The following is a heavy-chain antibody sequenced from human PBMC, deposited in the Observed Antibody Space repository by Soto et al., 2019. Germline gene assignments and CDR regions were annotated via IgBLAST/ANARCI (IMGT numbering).Heavy chain of an antibody. V-gene: IGHV4-31*03. D-gene: IGHD6-19*01. Sequence: QVQLQESGPGLVKPSQTLSLTCTVSGGSISSGGYYWSWIRQHPGKGLEWIGYIYYSGSTYYNTSLKSRVTISVDTSKNQFSMKLSSVTAADTAVYYCARDFLRWGGWYVNDYWGQGTLVTVSS. CDR1: GGSISSGGYY. J-gene: IGHJ4*02. CDR2: IYYSGST. CDR3: ARDFLRWGGWYVNDY.